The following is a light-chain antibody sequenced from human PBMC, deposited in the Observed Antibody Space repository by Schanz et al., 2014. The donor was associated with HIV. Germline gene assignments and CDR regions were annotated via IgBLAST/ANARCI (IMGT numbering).Light chain of an antibody. CDR2: DVS. CDR3: QSFDSSVSGVV. Sequence: QSVLTQPRSVSGSPGQSVTISCTGTSSDVGTYNYVSWYQQHPGKAPKVLIYDVSKRPSGVPDRFSGSKSGNRASLTISGLQTEDEGDYYCQSFDSSVSGVVFGGGTKLTVL. CDR1: SSDVGTYNY. J-gene: IGLJ2*01. V-gene: IGLV2-11*01.